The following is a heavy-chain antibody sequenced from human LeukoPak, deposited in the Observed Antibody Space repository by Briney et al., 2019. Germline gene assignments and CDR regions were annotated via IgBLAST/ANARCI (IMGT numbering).Heavy chain of an antibody. Sequence: SETLSLTCTVSGGSISNYYWSWIRQPQGKGLEWIGYIHTSGTTNSNPSLKSRVTMSVDTSKHQFSLSLSSVTAADTAVYYCAKRHSSNWPYYFDYWGQGTLVTVSS. D-gene: IGHD6-13*01. CDR2: IHTSGTT. CDR3: AKRHSSNWPYYFDY. V-gene: IGHV4-4*09. CDR1: GGSISNYY. J-gene: IGHJ4*02.